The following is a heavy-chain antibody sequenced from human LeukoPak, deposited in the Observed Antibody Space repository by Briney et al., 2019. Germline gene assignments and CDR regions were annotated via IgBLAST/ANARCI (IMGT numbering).Heavy chain of an antibody. CDR2: INPNSGGT. J-gene: IGHJ4*02. CDR3: ARAGYYDFWSGSHGYDY. V-gene: IGHV1-2*02. CDR1: GYTFTGYY. D-gene: IGHD3-3*01. Sequence: ASVKVSYKASGYTFTGYYMHWVRQAPGQGLEWMGWINPNSGGTNYAQKFQGRVTMTRDTSISTAYMELSRLRSDDTAVYYCARAGYYDFWSGSHGYDYWGQGTLVTVSS.